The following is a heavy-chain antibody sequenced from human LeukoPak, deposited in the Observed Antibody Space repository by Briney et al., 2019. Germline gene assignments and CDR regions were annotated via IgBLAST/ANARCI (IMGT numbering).Heavy chain of an antibody. J-gene: IGHJ6*03. CDR2: ISGSSIYI. CDR1: GFTFSSYS. Sequence: GGSLRLSCAASGFTFSSYSMNWVRQAPGKGLEWVSSISGSSIYIYYADSVKGRFTISRDNAKNSLYLQMNSLRAEDTALYYCARVKMKYCGGDCSMDVWGKGTTVTVSS. D-gene: IGHD2-21*02. V-gene: IGHV3-21*04. CDR3: ARVKMKYCGGDCSMDV.